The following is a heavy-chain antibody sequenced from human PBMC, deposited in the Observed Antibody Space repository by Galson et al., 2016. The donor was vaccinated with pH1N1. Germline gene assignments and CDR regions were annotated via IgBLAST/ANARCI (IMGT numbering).Heavy chain of an antibody. Sequence: ETLSLSCAASGFTFSRYGMTWVRQAPGKGLEWVAAIDTSGTKTYSADPVKGRFTISRDNSRNTLFLQLNSLRADDTAVYYCVKGERLDIETPISLDFYYHMDVWGTGTTVTVSS. CDR2: IDTSGTKT. V-gene: IGHV3-23*05. J-gene: IGHJ6*03. D-gene: IGHD2-21*02. CDR1: GFTFSRYG. CDR3: VKGERLDIETPISLDFYYHMDV.